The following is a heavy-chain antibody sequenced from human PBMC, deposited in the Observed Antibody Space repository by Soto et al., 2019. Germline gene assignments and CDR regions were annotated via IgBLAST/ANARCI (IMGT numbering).Heavy chain of an antibody. V-gene: IGHV1-18*01. Sequence: ASVKVSCKASGYTFTSYGISWVRQAPGQGLEWMGWISAYNGNTNYAQKLQGRVTMTTDTSTSTAYMELRSLRSDDTAVYYCARDPGSGSGSYYKLLYYYGMAVWGQGTTVTVSS. CDR3: ARDPGSGSGSYYKLLYYYGMAV. CDR1: GYTFTSYG. D-gene: IGHD3-10*01. J-gene: IGHJ6*02. CDR2: ISAYNGNT.